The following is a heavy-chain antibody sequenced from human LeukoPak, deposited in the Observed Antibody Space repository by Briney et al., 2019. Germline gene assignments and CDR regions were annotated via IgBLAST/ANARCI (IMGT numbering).Heavy chain of an antibody. Sequence: PSETLSLTCTVSGGSIGSSNYYWGWIRQPPGKGLEWIVSIYYSGSSYYNPSLKSRVTISVHTSKNQFSLKLSSVTAADTAVYYCARGRRVYIVVVPAAIYWFDPWGQGTLVTVSS. CDR1: GGSIGSSNYY. CDR3: ARGRRVYIVVVPAAIYWFDP. J-gene: IGHJ5*02. V-gene: IGHV4-39*01. D-gene: IGHD2-2*01. CDR2: IYYSGSS.